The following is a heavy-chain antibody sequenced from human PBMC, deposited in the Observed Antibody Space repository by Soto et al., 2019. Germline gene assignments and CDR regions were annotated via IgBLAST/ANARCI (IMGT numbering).Heavy chain of an antibody. V-gene: IGHV1-18*01. Sequence: QVQLVQSGAEVKKPGASVNVSCNASGYTFSSYGISWVRQAPGQGLEWMAWISADNGNTNYAQRLQGRVTLTTDTSTSTAYMELRSLRSDDTAVYFCARVKSVRGVFPNTAAEYYYNMDVWGQGTTVTVSS. CDR1: GYTFSSYG. D-gene: IGHD3-10*01. CDR3: ARVKSVRGVFPNTAAEYYYNMDV. J-gene: IGHJ6*02. CDR2: ISADNGNT.